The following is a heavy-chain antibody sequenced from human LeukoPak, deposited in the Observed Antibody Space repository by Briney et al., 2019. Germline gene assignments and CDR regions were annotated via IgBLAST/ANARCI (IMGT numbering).Heavy chain of an antibody. Sequence: SQTLSLTCAISGDSLSSSSDAWNWIRQSPSRGLEWLGRTYYRSNDYAVSVKSRMTINADTSKNQVSLQLSSVTPEHTAVYYCARGRNNAFDIWGQGTMVTVSS. J-gene: IGHJ3*02. CDR3: ARGRNNAFDI. V-gene: IGHV6-1*01. CDR2: TYYRSN. CDR1: GDSLSSSSDA. D-gene: IGHD1/OR15-1a*01.